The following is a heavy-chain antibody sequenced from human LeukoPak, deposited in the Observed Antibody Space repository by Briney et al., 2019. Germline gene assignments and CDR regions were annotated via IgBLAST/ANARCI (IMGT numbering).Heavy chain of an antibody. Sequence: VASVNVSYTPSGYSFTNYGISWVPQAPGQGLEWMVWISAYNGKTKLAQKVRGKVILTTDTSTSTAYMERRSLRSDDPAVYYCARSLTGGDYIDSWGQGTLVTVSS. J-gene: IGHJ4*02. CDR3: ARSLTGGDYIDS. CDR2: ISAYNGKT. D-gene: IGHD3-10*01. CDR1: GYSFTNYG. V-gene: IGHV1-18*01.